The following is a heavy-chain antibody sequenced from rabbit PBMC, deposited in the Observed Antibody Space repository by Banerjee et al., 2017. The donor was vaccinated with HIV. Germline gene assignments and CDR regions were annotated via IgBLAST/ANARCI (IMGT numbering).Heavy chain of an antibody. CDR3: ARGAGTTGDWFYFTL. CDR2: IYAGKGST. Sequence: QSLEESGGGLVQPEGSLALTCKASGFTISSSWYMSWVRQAPGKGLEWIGIIYAGKGSTDYASWVNGRFTISSDNAQNTVDLQMNSLTAADTATYFCARGAGTTGDWFYFTLWGQGTLVTVS. CDR1: GFTISSSWY. V-gene: IGHV1S7*01. J-gene: IGHJ4*01. D-gene: IGHD2-1*01.